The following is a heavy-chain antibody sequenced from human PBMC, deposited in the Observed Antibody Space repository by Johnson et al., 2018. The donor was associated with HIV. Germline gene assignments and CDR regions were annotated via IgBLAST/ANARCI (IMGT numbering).Heavy chain of an antibody. J-gene: IGHJ3*01. CDR1: GFTFSSYA. Sequence: MQLVESGGGLVQPGGSLRLSCAASGFTFSSYAMSWVRQAPGKGLEWVSAISGSGGSTYYADSVKGRFTISRDNSKNTLYLQMNSLRAEDAAKYYCAKAQVLADDCFNVWGQGTVVTVSS. V-gene: IGHV3-23*04. D-gene: IGHD2-8*02. CDR2: ISGSGGST. CDR3: AKAQVLADDCFNV.